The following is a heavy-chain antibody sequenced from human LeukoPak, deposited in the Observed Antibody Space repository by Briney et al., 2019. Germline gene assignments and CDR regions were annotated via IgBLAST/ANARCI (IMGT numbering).Heavy chain of an antibody. CDR1: GFTFSTFA. CDR3: AKSLHGSGSYYNY. J-gene: IGHJ4*02. V-gene: IGHV3-23*01. CDR2: MSGSGGST. D-gene: IGHD3-10*01. Sequence: GGSLRLSCAASGFTFSTFAMIWVRQAPGKGLGWVSGMSGSGGSTYYADSVKGRFTISRDNSKNTLYLQMNSLRAEDTALYYCAKSLHGSGSYYNYWGQGTLVTVSS.